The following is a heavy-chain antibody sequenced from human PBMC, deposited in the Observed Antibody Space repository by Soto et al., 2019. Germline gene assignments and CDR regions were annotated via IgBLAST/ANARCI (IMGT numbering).Heavy chain of an antibody. V-gene: IGHV3-74*01. D-gene: IGHD3-10*01. J-gene: IGHJ6*02. CDR1: GFTFCSYW. CDR3: ARELGSYYGSGSYYHYYYYYGMDV. Sequence: GGSLRLSCAASGFTFCSYWMHWVRQAPGKGLVWVSRINSDGSSTSYADSVKGRFTISRDNAKNTLYLQMNSLRAEDTAVYYCARELGSYYGSGSYYHYYYYYGMDVWGQGTTVTVSS. CDR2: INSDGSST.